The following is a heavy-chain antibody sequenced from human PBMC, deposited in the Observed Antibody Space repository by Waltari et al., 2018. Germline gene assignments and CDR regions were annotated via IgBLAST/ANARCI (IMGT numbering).Heavy chain of an antibody. J-gene: IGHJ5*02. Sequence: EGQLVESGGGLAQPGGSLRLSCAASGFTFTKYWMSWVRQAPGKGLEGVAKRNQEGSQKYDVDSAKGRFTSSRDNAKNSLYLQLSRLRVEDTALYYCARGGVDGVDRATWWFDPWGQGTLVTVSA. V-gene: IGHV3-7*03. CDR2: RNQEGSQK. CDR1: GFTFTKYW. D-gene: IGHD3-3*01. CDR3: ARGGVDGVDRATWWFDP.